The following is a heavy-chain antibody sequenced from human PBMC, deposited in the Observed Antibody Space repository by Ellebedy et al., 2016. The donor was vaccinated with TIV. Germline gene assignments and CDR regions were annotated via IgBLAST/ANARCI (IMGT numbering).Heavy chain of an antibody. J-gene: IGHJ4*02. Sequence: MPSETLSLTCAVYGGSFSGYYWTWIRQPPGKGLEWIGEINHSGSTTYNPSLNSRVTISVDTSRNRFSLKLSSVTAADTAVYYCARSTTVTTASYEYWGQGTLVTVSS. D-gene: IGHD4-17*01. CDR1: GGSFSGYY. CDR2: INHSGST. V-gene: IGHV4-34*01. CDR3: ARSTTVTTASYEY.